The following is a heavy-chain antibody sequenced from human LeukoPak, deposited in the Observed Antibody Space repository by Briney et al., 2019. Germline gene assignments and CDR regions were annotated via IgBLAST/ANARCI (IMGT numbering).Heavy chain of an antibody. Sequence: SETLSLTCTVSGGSISSGGYYWSWIRQHPGKGLEWIGYIYYSGSTYYNPSLKSRVTISVDTSKNQFSLKLSSVTAADTAVYYCARESITMVRGVTVEYYYYGMDVRGQGTTVTVSS. V-gene: IGHV4-31*03. D-gene: IGHD3-10*01. CDR2: IYYSGST. J-gene: IGHJ6*02. CDR1: GGSISSGGYY. CDR3: ARESITMVRGVTVEYYYYGMDV.